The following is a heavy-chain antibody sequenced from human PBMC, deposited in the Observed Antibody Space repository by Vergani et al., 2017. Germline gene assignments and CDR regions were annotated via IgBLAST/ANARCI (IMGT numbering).Heavy chain of an antibody. CDR2: ISGNSGST. CDR1: GFTSSNFA. D-gene: IGHD2-21*01. V-gene: IGHV3-23*01. Sequence: EVQVLESGGDVVQPGGSLRLSCAATGFTSSNFAMAWVRQAPGKGLEWVSEISGNSGSTFYAASVKGRFTIPRDNSRNTVYLQMNSLRPEDTAVYFCATGLRASCDGECSEPLIYWGQGALVTVSS. J-gene: IGHJ4*02. CDR3: ATGLRASCDGECSEPLIY.